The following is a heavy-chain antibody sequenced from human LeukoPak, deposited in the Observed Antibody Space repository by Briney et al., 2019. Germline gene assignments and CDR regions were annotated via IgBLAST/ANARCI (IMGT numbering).Heavy chain of an antibody. CDR3: AREDPQTTVPEGMDV. J-gene: IGHJ6*02. V-gene: IGHV4-59*01. Sequence: PSETLSLTCSVSGGSISTYCWSWIRQPPGKGLEWIGYIYYTGTTNYNPSLRSRVTISVDTSRNQFSLRLSSVTAADTAVYYCAREDPQTTVPEGMDVWGHGTTVIVSS. CDR1: GGSISTYC. D-gene: IGHD4-17*01. CDR2: IYYTGTT.